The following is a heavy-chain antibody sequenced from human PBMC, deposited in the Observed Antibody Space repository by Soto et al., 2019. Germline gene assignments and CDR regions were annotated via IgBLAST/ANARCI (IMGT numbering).Heavy chain of an antibody. CDR3: ARAGGDCSSTSCYTHWFDP. J-gene: IGHJ5*02. CDR1: GGSISSGDYY. D-gene: IGHD2-2*02. Sequence: QVQLQESGPGLVKPSQTLSLTCTVSGGSISSGDYYWSWIRQPPGKGLEWIGYIYYSGSTYYNPSLKSRVTISVDTSKNQCSLKLSSVTAADTAVYYCARAGGDCSSTSCYTHWFDPWGQGTLVTVSS. CDR2: IYYSGST. V-gene: IGHV4-30-4*01.